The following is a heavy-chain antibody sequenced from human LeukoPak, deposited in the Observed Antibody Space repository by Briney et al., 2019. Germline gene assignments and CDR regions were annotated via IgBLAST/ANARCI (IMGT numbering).Heavy chain of an antibody. J-gene: IGHJ4*02. CDR1: GFTFSSYS. CDR2: ISGSGGST. CDR3: AKEALPRITMVRGVNPDFDY. D-gene: IGHD3-10*01. Sequence: GGSLRLSCAASGFTFSSYSMNWVRQAPGKGLEWVSAISGSGGSTYYADSVKGRFTISRDNSKNTLYLQMNSLRAEDTAVYYCAKEALPRITMVRGVNPDFDYWGQGTLVTVSS. V-gene: IGHV3-23*01.